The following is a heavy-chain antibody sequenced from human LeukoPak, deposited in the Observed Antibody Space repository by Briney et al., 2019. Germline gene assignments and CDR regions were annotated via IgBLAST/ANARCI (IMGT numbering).Heavy chain of an antibody. D-gene: IGHD3-3*01. V-gene: IGHV4-59*08. CDR2: IYYSGST. CDR1: GGSISSYY. J-gene: IGHJ3*02. CDR3: ARITDRTIFGEIMHGFDI. Sequence: SETLSLTCTVSGGSISSYYWSWIRQPPGKGLEWIGYIYYSGSTNYNPSLKSRGTISVDTSNNQFSLKLSSVTAADTAVYYCARITDRTIFGEIMHGFDIWGRGTPVTVSS.